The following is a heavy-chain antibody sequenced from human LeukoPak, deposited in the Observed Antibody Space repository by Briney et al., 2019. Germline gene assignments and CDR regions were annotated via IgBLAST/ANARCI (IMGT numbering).Heavy chain of an antibody. D-gene: IGHD5-18*01. CDR2: ISWNSGSI. CDR1: GFTFDDYA. V-gene: IGHV3-9*01. CDR3: AIPTKGVTAMVD. Sequence: GGSLRLPCAASGFTFDDYAMHWVRQAPGKGLEWVSGISWNSGSIGYADSVKGRFTISRDNSKNTLYLQMNSLRAEDTAVYYCAIPTKGVTAMVDWGQGTLVTVSS. J-gene: IGHJ4*02.